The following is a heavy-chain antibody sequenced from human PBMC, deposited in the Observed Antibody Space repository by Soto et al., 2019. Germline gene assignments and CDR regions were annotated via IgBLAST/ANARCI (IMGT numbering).Heavy chain of an antibody. Sequence: GGSLRLSCAASGFTFSNAWMNWVRQAPGKGLEWVGRIKSKTDGGTTDYAAPVKGRFTISRDDSKNTLYLQMNSLKTEDTAVYYCTTDDSGGFYYFDYWGQGTLVTVSS. J-gene: IGHJ4*02. CDR1: GFTFSNAW. CDR3: TTDDSGGFYYFDY. V-gene: IGHV3-15*07. CDR2: IKSKTDGGTT. D-gene: IGHD3-22*01.